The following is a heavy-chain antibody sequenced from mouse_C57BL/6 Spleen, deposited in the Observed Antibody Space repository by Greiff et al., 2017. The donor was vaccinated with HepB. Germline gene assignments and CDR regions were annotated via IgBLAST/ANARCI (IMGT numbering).Heavy chain of an antibody. D-gene: IGHD2-2*01. CDR3: AIGYYGYDFDY. CDR1: GYTFTSYW. Sequence: VQLQQPGAELVKPGASVKVSCKASGYTFTSYWMHWVKQRPGQGLEWIGRIHPSASDTNYNQKFKGKATLTVDQSSSTAYMQLSSLTSEDSAVYYCAIGYYGYDFDYWGQGTTLTVSS. J-gene: IGHJ2*01. CDR2: IHPSASDT. V-gene: IGHV1-74*01.